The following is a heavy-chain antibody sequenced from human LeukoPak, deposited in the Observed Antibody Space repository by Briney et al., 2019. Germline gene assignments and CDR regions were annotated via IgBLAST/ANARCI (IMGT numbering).Heavy chain of an antibody. J-gene: IGHJ5*02. CDR3: ASHPILAAAGPNWFDP. CDR1: EYTFTRYY. V-gene: IGHV1-46*01. Sequence: ASVKVSCKASEYTFTRYYMHWVRQAPGQGLEWMGIINPSGGSTSYAQKFQGRVTMTRDMSTSTVYMELSSLRSQDTAVYYCASHPILAAAGPNWFDPWGQGTLVTVSS. D-gene: IGHD6-13*01. CDR2: INPSGGST.